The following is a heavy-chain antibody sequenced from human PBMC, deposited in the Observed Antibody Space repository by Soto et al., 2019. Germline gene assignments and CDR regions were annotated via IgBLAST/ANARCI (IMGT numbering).Heavy chain of an antibody. CDR2: IYYSGST. CDR1: GGSIGRYY. Sequence: SETLSLTCTVSGGSIGRYYWSWIRQPPGKGLEWIGYIYYSGSTNYNPSLKSRVTISVDTSKNQFSLKLSSVTAADTAVYYCARLWSSSSWYVDYWGQGTLVTVXS. V-gene: IGHV4-59*08. CDR3: ARLWSSSSWYVDY. D-gene: IGHD6-13*01. J-gene: IGHJ4*02.